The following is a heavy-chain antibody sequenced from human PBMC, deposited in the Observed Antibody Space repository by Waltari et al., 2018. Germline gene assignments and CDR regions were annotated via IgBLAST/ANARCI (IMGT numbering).Heavy chain of an antibody. J-gene: IGHJ4*02. V-gene: IGHV3-9*01. CDR2: ISWNSDNI. CDR3: AKGHSGSYGLKD. CDR1: GFNFDDYA. D-gene: IGHD1-26*01. Sequence: EVQLVESGGGLVQPGRSLRLSCAVSGFNFDDYAMHWVRQSPGKGLEGVSGISWNSDNIVYADSVKGRFTISRDNAKNSLYLQMNSLRPEDTALYYCAKGHSGSYGLKDWGQGTLVTVSS.